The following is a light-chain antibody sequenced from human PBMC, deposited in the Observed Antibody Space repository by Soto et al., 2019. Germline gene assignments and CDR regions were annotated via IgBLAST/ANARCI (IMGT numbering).Light chain of an antibody. CDR3: QQNSTSRSWT. CDR2: GAS. V-gene: IGKV3-15*01. CDR1: QTVIRN. Sequence: EIVMTQSPATLSVSPGKRATLSCRASQTVIRNLAWYQQKPGQTPRLLIFGASTRATGIPARFSGSGSGTDFTLIINRLEPEDFAVYYCQQNSTSRSWTFGQGTKVDIK. J-gene: IGKJ1*01.